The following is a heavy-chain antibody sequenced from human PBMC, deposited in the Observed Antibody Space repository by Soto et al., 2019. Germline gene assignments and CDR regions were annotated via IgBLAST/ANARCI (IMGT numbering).Heavy chain of an antibody. V-gene: IGHV3-30*18. J-gene: IGHJ4*02. D-gene: IGHD3-22*01. CDR1: GFTFSIYA. CDR2: ISYDGTKT. Sequence: QVQLVESGGDVVQPGRSLRVSCAASGFTFSIYAMHWVRQAPGTGLEWVAVISYDGTKTYYADSVKGRFTITRDNSKNTVYLQMNSLRDEDTAVYYCAKDRGPRGQWFIDAFDYWGQGTLVTVSP. CDR3: AKDRGPRGQWFIDAFDY.